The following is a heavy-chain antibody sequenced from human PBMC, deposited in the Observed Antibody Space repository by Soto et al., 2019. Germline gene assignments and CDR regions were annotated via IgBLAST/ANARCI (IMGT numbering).Heavy chain of an antibody. V-gene: IGHV3-30*18. CDR2: ISNDGNKK. J-gene: IGHJ4*02. CDR3: AKGRYDLWRGPDY. Sequence: PGGSLRLSSAASGFTLSDYGIHWVRQAPSKGLEWVAVISNDGNKKYYANSGKGRFTISRDNSKNTLSLQINSLRVEDMAVYYCAKGRYDLWRGPDYWGQGTLVTVS. D-gene: IGHD3-3*01. CDR1: GFTLSDYG.